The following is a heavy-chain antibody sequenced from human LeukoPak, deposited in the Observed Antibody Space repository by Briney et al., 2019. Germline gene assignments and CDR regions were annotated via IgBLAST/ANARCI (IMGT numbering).Heavy chain of an antibody. CDR2: ISAYNGYT. CDR3: ARDGKGRYDFRENDY. J-gene: IGHJ4*02. V-gene: IGHV1-18*01. CDR1: GYTFSIYG. Sequence: RASVKVSCTASGYTFSIYGITWVRQAPGQGLEWMGWISAYNGYTNYAQKFQGRVTMTTDTSTNTAYMELRSLRSDDTAIYYCARDGKGRYDFRENDYWGQGTLVTVSS. D-gene: IGHD3-3*01.